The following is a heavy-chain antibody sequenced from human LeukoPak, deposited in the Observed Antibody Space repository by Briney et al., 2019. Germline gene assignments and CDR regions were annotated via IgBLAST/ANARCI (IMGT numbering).Heavy chain of an antibody. Sequence: ASVKVSCKASGYTFTDYYIHWVRRAPVQGLEWMGYINPNNGATKYARDFQDRITMTRDTSISTAYMDLNYLTSDDTTIYFCARSVAATPSNWFDPWGQGTLVTVSS. D-gene: IGHD2-15*01. J-gene: IGHJ5*02. CDR2: INPNNGAT. V-gene: IGHV1-2*02. CDR1: GYTFTDYY. CDR3: ARSVAATPSNWFDP.